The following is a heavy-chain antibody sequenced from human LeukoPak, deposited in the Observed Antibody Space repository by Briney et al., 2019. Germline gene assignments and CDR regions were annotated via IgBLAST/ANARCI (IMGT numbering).Heavy chain of an antibody. J-gene: IGHJ4*02. CDR3: ARLANYCSSTSCYIDYFDY. CDR1: GFTFDEYG. Sequence: GGSLRLSCAASGFTFDEYGMSWVRQAPGKGLEWVSGINWNGGSTGYADSVKGRFTISRDNAKNSLYLQMNSLRAEDTALYYCARLANYCSSTSCYIDYFDYWGQGTLVTVSS. CDR2: INWNGGST. D-gene: IGHD2-2*02. V-gene: IGHV3-20*04.